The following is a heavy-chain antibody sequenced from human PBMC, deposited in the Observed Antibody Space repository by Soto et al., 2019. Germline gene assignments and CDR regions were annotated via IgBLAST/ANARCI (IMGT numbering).Heavy chain of an antibody. D-gene: IGHD6-19*01. Sequence: SETLSLTCSVSGFSVSSTYWGWVRQSPGKGLEWIGYVYNSGSTIYSPSLKSRITISMDPSKNQFSLRLRSVTAADTAVYYCGRIPYSSASFDYWGQGNLVTVSS. CDR2: VYNSGST. V-gene: IGHV4-59*02. J-gene: IGHJ4*02. CDR1: GFSVSSTY. CDR3: GRIPYSSASFDY.